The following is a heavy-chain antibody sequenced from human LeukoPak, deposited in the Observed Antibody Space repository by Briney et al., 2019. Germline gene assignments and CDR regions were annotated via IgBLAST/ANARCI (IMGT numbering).Heavy chain of an antibody. Sequence: TSETLSLTCAVYGGSFSGYYWSWIRQPPGKGLEWIGSIYYSGSTNYKSSLKSRVTISVDTSKNQFSLKLSSVTAADTAVYYCARTTEGGYSYGYFYYYYMDVWGKGTTVTISS. D-gene: IGHD5-18*01. CDR1: GGSFSGYY. J-gene: IGHJ6*03. CDR2: IYYSGST. V-gene: IGHV4-59*01. CDR3: ARTTEGGYSYGYFYYYYMDV.